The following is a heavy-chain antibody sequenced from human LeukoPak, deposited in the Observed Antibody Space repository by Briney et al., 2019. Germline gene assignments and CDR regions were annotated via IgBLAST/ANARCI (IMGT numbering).Heavy chain of an antibody. D-gene: IGHD6-19*01. J-gene: IGHJ4*02. CDR2: INPNSGGA. CDR1: GYTFTDYY. Sequence: ASVKVSCKASGYTFTDYYMHWVRQAPGQGLEWMGWINPNSGGAHYAQKFQGRVSMTRDTSISTIYMELSRLTSGDTAVYYCARQASGGWYYDYWGQGTLVTASS. CDR3: ARQASGGWYYDY. V-gene: IGHV1-2*02.